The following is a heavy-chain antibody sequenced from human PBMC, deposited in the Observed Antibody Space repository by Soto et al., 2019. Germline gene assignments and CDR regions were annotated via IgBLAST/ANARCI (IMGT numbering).Heavy chain of an antibody. CDR1: GGTFSSYA. D-gene: IGHD6-6*01. V-gene: IGHV1-69*01. J-gene: IGHJ3*02. CDR2: IIPIFGTA. CDR3: AREEYSSSSGLVYAFDI. Sequence: QVQLVQSGAEVKKPGSSVKVSCKASGGTFSSYAISWMRQAPGQGLEWMGGIIPIFGTANYAQKFQGRVTITADESTSTAYMELSSLRSEDTAVYYCAREEYSSSSGLVYAFDIWGQGTMVTVSS.